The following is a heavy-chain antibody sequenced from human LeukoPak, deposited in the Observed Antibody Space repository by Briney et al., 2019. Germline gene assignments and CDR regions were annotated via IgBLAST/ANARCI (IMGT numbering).Heavy chain of an antibody. CDR3: ARVTRDYYDSSGCFDY. V-gene: IGHV3-7*01. J-gene: IGHJ4*02. CDR1: GFTFSNYW. CDR2: IQQHGSET. D-gene: IGHD3-22*01. Sequence: PGGSLRLSCEGSGFTFSNYWMSWVRQAPGKGLEWVANIQQHGSETYYGNSVKGRFTISRDNAKNSLYLQMNSLRAEDTAVYYCARVTRDYYDSSGCFDYWGQGTLVTVSS.